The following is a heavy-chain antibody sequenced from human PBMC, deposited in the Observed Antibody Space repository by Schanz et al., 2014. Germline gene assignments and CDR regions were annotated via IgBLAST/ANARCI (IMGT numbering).Heavy chain of an antibody. CDR2: INAHTGNT. J-gene: IGHJ3*02. CDR3: ARVHIATYHYNSPGAFDI. V-gene: IGHV1-18*01. D-gene: IGHD3-10*01. Sequence: QVQLVQSGAEVKKPGASVRVSCKASGYTFTSYGMTWVRQAPGQGPELMGWINAHTGNTQYAQKFQGRVNMTRDTVTTTVHLELTRLRTDDTAIYYCARVHIATYHYNSPGAFDIWGQGTRVNVSS. CDR1: GYTFTSYG.